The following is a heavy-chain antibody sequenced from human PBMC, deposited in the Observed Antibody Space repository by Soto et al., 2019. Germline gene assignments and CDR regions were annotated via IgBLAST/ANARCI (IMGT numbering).Heavy chain of an antibody. J-gene: IGHJ5*02. D-gene: IGHD4-17*01. CDR2: IKVDSGYT. CDR1: GYPFIKYG. Sequence: QLQLVQSAAEVKKPGASVRVSCKAYGYPFIKYGISWIRQAPEQGLEWMGWIKVDSGYTNYAQNFQGRVTMTADTSSDTAFMELRCLGLAETAVYCWSTDYETGFDPWGQGTLVSVSS. V-gene: IGHV1-18*04. CDR3: STDYETGFDP.